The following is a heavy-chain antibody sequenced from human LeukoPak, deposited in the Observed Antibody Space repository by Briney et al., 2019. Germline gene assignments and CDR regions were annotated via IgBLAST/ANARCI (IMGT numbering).Heavy chain of an antibody. J-gene: IGHJ3*02. Sequence: ASVKVSCKASGYTFTGYYMHWVRQAPGQGLEWMGRINPNSGGTNYAQKFQGRVTMTRDTSISTAYMELSRLRSDDTAVCYCARVENYYDSSGYYSYDAFDIWGQGTMVTVSS. CDR3: ARVENYYDSSGYYSYDAFDI. V-gene: IGHV1-2*06. CDR1: GYTFTGYY. CDR2: INPNSGGT. D-gene: IGHD3-22*01.